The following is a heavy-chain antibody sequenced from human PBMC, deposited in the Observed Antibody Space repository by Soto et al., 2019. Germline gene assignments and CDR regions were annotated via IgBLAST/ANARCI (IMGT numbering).Heavy chain of an antibody. J-gene: IGHJ3*02. V-gene: IGHV3-23*01. Sequence: GGSLRLSCAASGFTVSTYSMSGVRQAPGKGLEWVSIISGSGDITRYAESVKGRFTISRANSKNTLYLQMNSLRAEDTAVYYCPRCSGGSCNGRPLFDIRAKGT. CDR2: ISGSGDIT. D-gene: IGHD2-15*01. CDR1: GFTVSTYS. CDR3: PRCSGGSCNGRPLFDI.